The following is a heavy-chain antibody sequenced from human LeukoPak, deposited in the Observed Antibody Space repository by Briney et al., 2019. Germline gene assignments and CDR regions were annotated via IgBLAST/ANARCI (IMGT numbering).Heavy chain of an antibody. CDR1: GFTFSSYA. CDR3: VKDGDCTHTSCYYFDY. V-gene: IGHV3-64*01. CDR2: ISSNGGST. J-gene: IGHJ4*02. Sequence: GGSLRLSCAASGFTFSSYAMHWVRQAPGKGLEYVSAISSNGGSTYYANSVKGRFTISRDNSKNTLYLQMGSLRAEDTAVYYCVKDGDCTHTSCYYFDYWGQGTLVTVSS. D-gene: IGHD2-2*01.